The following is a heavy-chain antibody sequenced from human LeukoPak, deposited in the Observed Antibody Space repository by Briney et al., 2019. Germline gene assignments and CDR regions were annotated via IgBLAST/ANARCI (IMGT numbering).Heavy chain of an antibody. Sequence: GGSLRLSCAASGFTVTNYAMYWVRQAPGKGLEGVSAISGRDDSTYYADSVKGRFTISRDTSKNTLFLQMNSLRAEDTAVYYCAKWGDYNILTGYYDPDYWGQGTLVTVSS. CDR2: ISGRDDST. V-gene: IGHV3-23*01. J-gene: IGHJ4*02. CDR1: GFTVTNYA. D-gene: IGHD3-9*01. CDR3: AKWGDYNILTGYYDPDY.